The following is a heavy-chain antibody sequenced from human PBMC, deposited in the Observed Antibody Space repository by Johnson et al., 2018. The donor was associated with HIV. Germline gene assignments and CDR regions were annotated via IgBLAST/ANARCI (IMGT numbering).Heavy chain of an antibody. D-gene: IGHD2-2*01. J-gene: IGHJ3*02. CDR1: GFSVSGNY. CDR3: ARGCLGYQNIHDAFDI. CDR2: IYVGGNT. Sequence: VQLVESGGGLIQPGGSLRVSCAASGFSVSGNYMSWVRQAPGKGLEWVSSIYVGGNTYSADSVKGRFTISRDNSENTLYLQMHRLRAEDTAVYDCARGCLGYQNIHDAFDIWGQGTMVTVSS. V-gene: IGHV3-53*01.